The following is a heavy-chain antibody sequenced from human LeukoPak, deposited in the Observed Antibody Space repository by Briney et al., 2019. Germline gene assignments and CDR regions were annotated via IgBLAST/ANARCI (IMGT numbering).Heavy chain of an antibody. V-gene: IGHV1-69*01. D-gene: IGHD7-27*01. Sequence: GGSLRLSXAASGFTFSSYAISWVRQAPGQGLEWMGGIIPIFGTANYAQKFQGRVTITADESTSTAYMELSSLRSEDTAVYYCASDPVGHWAYFQHWGQGTLVTVSS. CDR2: IIPIFGTA. CDR3: ASDPVGHWAYFQH. CDR1: GFTFSSYA. J-gene: IGHJ1*01.